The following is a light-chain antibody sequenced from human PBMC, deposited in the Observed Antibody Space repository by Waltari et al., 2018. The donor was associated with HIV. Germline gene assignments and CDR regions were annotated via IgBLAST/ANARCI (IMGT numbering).Light chain of an antibody. CDR1: QSVSSSY. CDR3: QHFGSSHLT. V-gene: IGKV3-20*01. CDR2: GAS. J-gene: IGKJ4*01. Sequence: EIVLTQSPGTLSLSPGERGTLSCRASQSVSSSYLAWYQQKPGQAPRLLIYGASSRATGIPDRFSGSGSGTDFTLSISGLEPEDFAVYCCQHFGSSHLTFGGGTKVEIK.